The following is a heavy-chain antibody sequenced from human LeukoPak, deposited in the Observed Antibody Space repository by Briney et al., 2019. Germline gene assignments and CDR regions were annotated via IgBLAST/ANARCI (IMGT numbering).Heavy chain of an antibody. V-gene: IGHV3-7*03. J-gene: IGHJ4*02. CDR3: AGGYSYGYH. Sequence: GGSLRLSCAASGFTFSTYSMNWVRQAPGKGLEWVANIKQDGSEKYYVDSVKGRFTISRDNAKNSLYLQMDSLRAEDTAVYYCAGGYSYGYHWGQGTLVTVSS. CDR2: IKQDGSEK. CDR1: GFTFSTYS. D-gene: IGHD5-18*01.